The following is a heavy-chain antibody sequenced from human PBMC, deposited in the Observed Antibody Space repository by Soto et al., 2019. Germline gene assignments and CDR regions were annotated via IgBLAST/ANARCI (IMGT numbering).Heavy chain of an antibody. D-gene: IGHD6-13*01. CDR2: ISGSDGST. CDR3: ARRSSSWYFDD. V-gene: IGHV3-23*01. CDR1: GFTFSSYA. J-gene: IGHJ4*02. Sequence: EVQLLESGGGLVQPGGSLTLSCAASGFTFSSYAMNWVRQAPGKGLEWVSVISGSDGSTYYADSVKGRFTISRDNSKNTVNLQMNSLRAEDTAVYYCARRSSSWYFDDWGQGTLVTVSS.